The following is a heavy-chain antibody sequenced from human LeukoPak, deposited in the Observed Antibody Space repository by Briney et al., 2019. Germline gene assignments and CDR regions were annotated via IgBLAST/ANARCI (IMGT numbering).Heavy chain of an antibody. CDR1: GFTFSNAW. V-gene: IGHV3-15*01. D-gene: IGHD1-26*01. Sequence: GGSLRLSCAASGFTFSNAWMSWVRQAPGKGLEWVGRIKSKTDGGTTDYAAPVKGRFTISRDDSKNTLYLQMNSLKTEDTAVYYCTTLRRATNYYYYYYYMDVWGKGTTVTISS. CDR2: IKSKTDGGTT. J-gene: IGHJ6*03. CDR3: TTLRRATNYYYYYYYMDV.